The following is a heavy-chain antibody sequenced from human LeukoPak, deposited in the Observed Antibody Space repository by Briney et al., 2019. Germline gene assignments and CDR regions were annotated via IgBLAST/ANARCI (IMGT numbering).Heavy chain of an antibody. CDR1: GFTFSSYG. V-gene: IGHV3-33*01. J-gene: IGHJ1*01. D-gene: IGHD2-2*01. Sequence: GGSLRLSCAASGFTFSSYGMHWVRQAPGKGLEWVAVIWYDGSNKYYADSVKGRFTISRDNSKNTLYLQMNSLRAEDTAVCYCARGGERYCSSTSCPEYFQHWGQGTLVTVSS. CDR3: ARGGERYCSSTSCPEYFQH. CDR2: IWYDGSNK.